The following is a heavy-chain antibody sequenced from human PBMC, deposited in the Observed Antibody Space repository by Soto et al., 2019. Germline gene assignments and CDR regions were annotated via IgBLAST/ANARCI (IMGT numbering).Heavy chain of an antibody. Sequence: ASVKVSCKASGYTFTGYYMHWVRQAPGQGLEWMGWINPNSGGTNYAQKFQGWVTMTRDTSISTAYMELSRLRSDDTAVYFCAKRLGGSYPSLYYYGMDVWGQGTTVTVSS. V-gene: IGHV1-2*04. D-gene: IGHD1-26*01. CDR2: INPNSGGT. CDR3: AKRLGGSYPSLYYYGMDV. J-gene: IGHJ6*02. CDR1: GYTFTGYY.